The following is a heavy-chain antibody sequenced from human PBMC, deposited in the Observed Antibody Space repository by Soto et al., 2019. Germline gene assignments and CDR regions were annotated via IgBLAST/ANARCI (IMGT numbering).Heavy chain of an antibody. CDR1: GFTFASYT. CDR3: VREYYGSGVI. Sequence: EAQLLESGGGIVEPGGSLRLSCAASGFTFASYTMSWVRQAPGKGLQWVSYISDGGHNTYYADSVKGRFTISRDDLEGTLYMQMNRLRAEDTALYYWVREYYGSGVIWGQGTLVTVSS. D-gene: IGHD3-10*01. CDR2: ISDGGHNT. J-gene: IGHJ4*02. V-gene: IGHV3-23*01.